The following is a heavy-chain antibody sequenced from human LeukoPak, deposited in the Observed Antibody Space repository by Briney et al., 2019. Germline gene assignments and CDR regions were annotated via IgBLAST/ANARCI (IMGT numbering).Heavy chain of an antibody. CDR1: GGSISSGDYY. V-gene: IGHV4-30-4*01. CDR2: IYYSGST. Sequence: SETLSLTCTVSGGSISSGDYYWSWIRQPPGKGLEWIGYIYYSGSTYYNPSLKSRVTISVDTSKNQFSLKLSSVTAADTAVYYCARALEDYYMVRGAHNWFDPWGQGTLVTVSS. CDR3: ARALEDYYMVRGAHNWFDP. J-gene: IGHJ5*02. D-gene: IGHD3-10*01.